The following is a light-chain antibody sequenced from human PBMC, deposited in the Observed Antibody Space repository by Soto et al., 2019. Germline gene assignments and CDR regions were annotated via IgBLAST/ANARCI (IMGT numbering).Light chain of an antibody. V-gene: IGKV3-15*01. CDR2: DAS. CDR3: QQYNVWPPT. J-gene: IGKJ1*01. Sequence: IVMTQSPGTLSVSPGQRAVLSCRASQSVSSNLAWYQQRPGQAPRLLIYDASSRHTDIPDRFTGGGSGTEFTLTVDSLQTEDFGVYYCQQYNVWPPTFGQGTKVDIK. CDR1: QSVSSN.